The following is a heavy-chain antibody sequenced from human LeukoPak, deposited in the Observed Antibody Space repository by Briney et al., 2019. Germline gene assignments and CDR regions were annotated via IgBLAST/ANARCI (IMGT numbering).Heavy chain of an antibody. CDR3: ARDYGSGSYYPHDAFDI. CDR2: ISSSSSYI. Sequence: GGSLRLSCAASGFAFSSYSMNWVRQAPGKGLEWVSSISSSSSYIYYADSVKGRFTISRDNAKNSLYLQMNSLRAEDTAVYYCARDYGSGSYYPHDAFDIWGQGTMVTVSS. D-gene: IGHD3-10*01. J-gene: IGHJ3*02. CDR1: GFAFSSYS. V-gene: IGHV3-21*01.